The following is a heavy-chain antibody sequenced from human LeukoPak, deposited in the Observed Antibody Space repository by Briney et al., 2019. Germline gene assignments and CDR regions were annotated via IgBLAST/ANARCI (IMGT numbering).Heavy chain of an antibody. V-gene: IGHV3-23*01. J-gene: IGHJ3*02. Sequence: PGGSLRLSCAASGFTFSSYAMSWVRQAPGKGLEWVSTISGSGGSTYYADSVKGRFTISRDNSKNTLYLQMGSLRAEDMAVYYCARDLGTTDDNAFDIWGQGTMVTVSS. CDR3: ARDLGTTDDNAFDI. D-gene: IGHD2-2*01. CDR1: GFTFSSYA. CDR2: ISGSGGST.